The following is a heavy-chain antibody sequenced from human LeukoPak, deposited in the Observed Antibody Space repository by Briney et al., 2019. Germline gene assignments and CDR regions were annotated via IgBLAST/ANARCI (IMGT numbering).Heavy chain of an antibody. CDR3: ARLYYYDSSGYYDRYYFDY. Sequence: SETMSLTCTVSGYSISSGHYWGWIRQPPGKGLEWIGSMYHSGSTYYNPSLKSRVIIPVDMSKNQFSLKLSSVTAADTAVYYCARLYYYDSSGYYDRYYFDYWGQGTLVTVSS. D-gene: IGHD3-22*01. CDR2: MYHSGST. J-gene: IGHJ4*02. CDR1: GYSISSGHY. V-gene: IGHV4-38-2*02.